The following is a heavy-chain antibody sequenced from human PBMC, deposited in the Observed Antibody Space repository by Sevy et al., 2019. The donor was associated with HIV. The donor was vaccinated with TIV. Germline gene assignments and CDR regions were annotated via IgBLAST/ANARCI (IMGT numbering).Heavy chain of an antibody. D-gene: IGHD6-19*01. CDR3: AKQYSSGWYHFDY. CDR1: GFTFSSYA. CDR2: ISGSGGST. J-gene: IGHJ4*02. Sequence: GGSLRLSCAASGFTFSSYAMSWVRQAPGKRLEWVSAISGSGGSTYYADSVKGRFTISRDNSKNTLYLQMNSLRAEDTAVYYCAKQYSSGWYHFDYWGQGTLVTVSS. V-gene: IGHV3-23*01.